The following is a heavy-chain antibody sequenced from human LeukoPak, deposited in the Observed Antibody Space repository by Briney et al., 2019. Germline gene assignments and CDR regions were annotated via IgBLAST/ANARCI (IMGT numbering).Heavy chain of an antibody. J-gene: IGHJ4*02. CDR2: ISYDGSNK. CDR3: AKDLYYYDSSGYSPHY. CDR1: GFTFSSYG. V-gene: IGHV3-30*18. D-gene: IGHD3-22*01. Sequence: GGSLRLSCAASGFTFSSYGMHWVRQAPGKGLEWVAVISYDGSNKYYADSVKGRFTISRDNSKNTLYLQMNSLRAEDTAVYYCAKDLYYYDSSGYSPHYWGQGTLVTVSS.